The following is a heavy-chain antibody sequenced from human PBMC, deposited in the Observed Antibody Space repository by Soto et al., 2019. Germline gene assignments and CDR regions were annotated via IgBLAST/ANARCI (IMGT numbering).Heavy chain of an antibody. J-gene: IGHJ6*02. CDR2: ISAYNGNT. CDR3: ARDVAMIVVVDYYGMDV. V-gene: IGHV1-18*01. Sequence: EASVKVSCKASGYTFSSYGISWVRQAPGQGFEWMGWISAYNGNTNYAQKLQGRVTMTTDTSTSTAYMELRSLRSDDTAVYYCARDVAMIVVVDYYGMDVWGQGTTVTVSS. D-gene: IGHD3-22*01. CDR1: GYTFSSYG.